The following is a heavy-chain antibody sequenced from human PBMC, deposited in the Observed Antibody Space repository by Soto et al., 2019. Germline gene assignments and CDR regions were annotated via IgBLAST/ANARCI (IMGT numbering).Heavy chain of an antibody. Sequence: ASVKVSCKASGYTFTRYDIHWVRQATGKGLEWMGWMNPNNGKTSYAQKFQGRVTMTRNTSTCTAYMELSSLRSEDTAVYYCATAPKVFRFVECYNGIDFWGQGTLVTVSS. D-gene: IGHD3-3*01. V-gene: IGHV1-8*01. CDR2: MNPNNGKT. CDR3: ATAPKVFRFVECYNGIDF. J-gene: IGHJ4*01. CDR1: GYTFTRYD.